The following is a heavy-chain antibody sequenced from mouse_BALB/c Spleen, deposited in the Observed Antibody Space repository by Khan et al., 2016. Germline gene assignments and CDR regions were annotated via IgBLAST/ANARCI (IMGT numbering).Heavy chain of an antibody. D-gene: IGHD1-1*01. J-gene: IGHJ3*01. CDR1: GFDFSRYW. V-gene: IGHV4-1*02. Sequence: EVKLLESGGGLVQPGGSLKLSCAASGFDFSRYWMSWVRQAPGKGLEWIGEINPDSSMINYTPSLKDKFIISRDNAKNTLYLQMRKVRSEDTVLYYCARAGYYGYLVNWGQGTLVTVSA. CDR3: ARAGYYGYLVN. CDR2: INPDSSMI.